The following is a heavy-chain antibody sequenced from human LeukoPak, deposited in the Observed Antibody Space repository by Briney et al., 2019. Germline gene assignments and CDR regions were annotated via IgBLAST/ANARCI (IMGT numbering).Heavy chain of an antibody. D-gene: IGHD3-22*01. CDR1: GGSFSGYY. V-gene: IGHV4-34*01. Sequence: SETLSLTCAVYGGSFSGYYWSWIRQPPGKGLEWIGEINHSGSTNYNPSLKSRVTISVDTSKYQFSLKLSSVTAADTAVYYCARGRRHITMIVVVISRFDYWGQGTLVTVSS. J-gene: IGHJ4*02. CDR2: INHSGST. CDR3: ARGRRHITMIVVVISRFDY.